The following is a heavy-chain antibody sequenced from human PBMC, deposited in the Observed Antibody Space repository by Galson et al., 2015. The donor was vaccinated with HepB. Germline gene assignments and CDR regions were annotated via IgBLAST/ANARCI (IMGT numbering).Heavy chain of an antibody. CDR2: IRYDGNNK. J-gene: IGHJ4*02. CDR3: ARDRYYYDSRVPFDY. CDR1: GFTFSSYA. D-gene: IGHD3-22*01. Sequence: SLRLSCAASGFTFSSYAVHWVRQAPGKGLEWVTFIRYDGNNKYYADSVKGRFTISRDNSKNTLYLQMNSLRAEDTAVYYCARDRYYYDSRVPFDYWGQGTLVTVSS. V-gene: IGHV3-30*02.